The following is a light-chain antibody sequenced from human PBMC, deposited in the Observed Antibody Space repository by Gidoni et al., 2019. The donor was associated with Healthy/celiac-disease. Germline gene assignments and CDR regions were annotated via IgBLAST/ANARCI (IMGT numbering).Light chain of an antibody. CDR3: QAWDSNAEF. CDR2: QDT. V-gene: IGLV3-1*01. CDR1: RLGDKY. Sequence: SYDLTQPPSVSVSPGQTASITCSGDRLGDKYTYWYQHKSGQSPVLVMYQDTKRPSGIPERFSGSNSGNTATLTLSGTQTLDEADYYCQAWDSNAEFFGTGTKVIVL. J-gene: IGLJ1*01.